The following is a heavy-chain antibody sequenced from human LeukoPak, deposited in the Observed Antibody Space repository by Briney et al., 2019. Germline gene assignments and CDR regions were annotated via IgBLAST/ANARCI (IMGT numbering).Heavy chain of an antibody. CDR3: ARDGGYCSGDSCYSFFDY. V-gene: IGHV3-66*01. D-gene: IGHD2-15*01. J-gene: IGHJ4*02. CDR1: GFTVSSNY. CDR2: IYSGGST. Sequence: PGGSLRLSCAASGFTVSSNYMSWVRQAPGKGLEWVSVIYSGGSTYYADSVKDRFTISRDNSKNTLYLQMNSLRAEDTAVYYCARDGGYCSGDSCYSFFDYWGQGTLVTVSS.